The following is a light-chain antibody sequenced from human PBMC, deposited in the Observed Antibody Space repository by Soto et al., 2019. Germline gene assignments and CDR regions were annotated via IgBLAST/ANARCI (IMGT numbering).Light chain of an antibody. CDR1: SSDVGGYNY. CDR3: SSYTSSNTLI. CDR2: EVS. J-gene: IGLJ2*01. V-gene: IGLV2-14*01. Sequence: QSALTQTASVSGSPGQSITISCTGTSSDVGGYNYVSWYQQHPGKAPKLMIYEVSNRPSGVSNHFSASKSGNTASLTVSGLQADDEADYYCSSYTSSNTLIFGGGTKVTVL.